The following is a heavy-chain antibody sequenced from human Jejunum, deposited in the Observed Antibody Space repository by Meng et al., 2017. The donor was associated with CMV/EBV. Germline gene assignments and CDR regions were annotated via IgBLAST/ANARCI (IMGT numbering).Heavy chain of an antibody. CDR1: NYI. V-gene: IGHV3-21*01. CDR3: ARGRVACSSTSCHRGGLDY. Sequence: NYIRNGVRQAPGKGLEWVSSISAHSSNIYYADSVKGRFSISRDNAKNSLSLEMNSLRAEDTAVYYCARGRVACSSTSCHRGGLDYWGQGTLVTVSS. J-gene: IGHJ4*02. D-gene: IGHD2-2*02. CDR2: ISAHSSNI.